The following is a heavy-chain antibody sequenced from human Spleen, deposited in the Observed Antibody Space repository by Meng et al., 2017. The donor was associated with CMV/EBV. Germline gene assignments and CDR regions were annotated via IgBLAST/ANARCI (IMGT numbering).Heavy chain of an antibody. J-gene: IGHJ4*02. Sequence: SETLSLTCTVSGGSISSSSYYWGWIRQPPGKGLEWIGSSYYSGSTYYSPSLKSRVSISVDTSKNQFSLKLSSVTAADTAVYYCARGRSHYYDSSGYYPFDYWGQGTLVTVSS. V-gene: IGHV4-39*07. CDR2: SYYSGST. CDR3: ARGRSHYYDSSGYYPFDY. CDR1: GGSISSSSYY. D-gene: IGHD3-22*01.